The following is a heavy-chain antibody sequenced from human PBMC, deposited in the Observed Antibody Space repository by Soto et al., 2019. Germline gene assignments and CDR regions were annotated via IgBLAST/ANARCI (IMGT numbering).Heavy chain of an antibody. J-gene: IGHJ3*02. D-gene: IGHD3-22*01. V-gene: IGHV1-58*01. CDR2: IVVGSGNT. Sequence: SVKVSCKASGFTFTSSAVQWVRQARGQRLEWIGWIVVGSGNTNYAQKFQERVTITRDMSTSTAYMELSSLRSEDTAVYYCAAARYYYDSSGYYPGGAFDIWGQGTMVT. CDR1: GFTFTSSA. CDR3: AAARYYYDSSGYYPGGAFDI.